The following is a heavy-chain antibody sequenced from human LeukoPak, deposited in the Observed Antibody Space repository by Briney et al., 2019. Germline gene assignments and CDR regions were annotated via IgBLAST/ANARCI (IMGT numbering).Heavy chain of an antibody. D-gene: IGHD6-13*01. J-gene: IGHJ2*01. Sequence: PGGSLRLSCGASGFTFSSYGMHWVRQAPGKGLEWVAFIRYDGSNKHYADSVKGRFTISRENAKNSLYLQMNSLRAGDTAVYYCARAAYSSTWYSRYFDLWGRGTLVTVSS. CDR3: ARAAYSSTWYSRYFDL. CDR1: GFTFSSYG. CDR2: IRYDGSNK. V-gene: IGHV3-30*02.